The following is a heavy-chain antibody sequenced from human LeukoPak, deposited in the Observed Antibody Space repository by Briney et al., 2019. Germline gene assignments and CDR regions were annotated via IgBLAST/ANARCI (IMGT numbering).Heavy chain of an antibody. D-gene: IGHD3-3*01. J-gene: IGHJ4*02. CDR1: GFTFSSYA. V-gene: IGHV3-30*04. CDR2: ISYDGSNK. Sequence: PGGSLRLSCAASGFTFSSYAMHWVRQAPGKGLEWVAVISYDGSNKYYADSVKGRFTISRDNSKNTLYLQMNSLRAEDTAVYYCAKGQVPNYDFWSGYYTPFDYWGQGTLVTVSS. CDR3: AKGQVPNYDFWSGYYTPFDY.